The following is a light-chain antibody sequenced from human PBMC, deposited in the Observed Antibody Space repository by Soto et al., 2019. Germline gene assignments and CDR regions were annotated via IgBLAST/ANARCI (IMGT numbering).Light chain of an antibody. CDR2: AAS. Sequence: DIQMTQSPSSLSASVRDRVTITCRASQGISNYLAWYQQKPGKVPKLLIYAASTLQSGVPSRFSGSGSGTAFTLTISSLQTEDVATYYCQKYDSAPWTFGQGTKVEIK. CDR1: QGISNY. CDR3: QKYDSAPWT. J-gene: IGKJ1*01. V-gene: IGKV1-27*01.